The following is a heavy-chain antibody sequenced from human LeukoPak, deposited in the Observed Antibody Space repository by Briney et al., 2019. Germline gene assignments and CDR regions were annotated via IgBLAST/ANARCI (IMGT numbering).Heavy chain of an antibody. CDR1: GFTFSNYA. Sequence: PGGSLRLSCAASGFTFSNYAVSWVRQAPGKGLEWVSGISGSGGSRDYADSVKGRFTISRDNSKNTLYLQMSSLRAEDTAAYYCAKEDGKVAGSLRYSDYWGQGTLVTVSS. V-gene: IGHV3-23*01. J-gene: IGHJ4*02. CDR3: AKEDGKVAGSLRYSDY. D-gene: IGHD6-19*01. CDR2: ISGSGGSR.